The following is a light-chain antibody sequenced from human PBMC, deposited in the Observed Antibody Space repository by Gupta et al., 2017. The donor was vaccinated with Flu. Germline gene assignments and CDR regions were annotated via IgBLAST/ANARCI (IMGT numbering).Light chain of an antibody. Sequence: DIVMTQSPDSLAVPLGERATINCKSSQSVLYSSNNKNYLAWYQQKPGQPPKLLIYWASTRESGVPDRFSGSGSGTDFTLTIISLQAEDVAVYYCQQYYSTPITFGQGTRLEIK. CDR3: QQYYSTPIT. CDR2: WAS. J-gene: IGKJ5*01. CDR1: QSVLYSSNNKNY. V-gene: IGKV4-1*01.